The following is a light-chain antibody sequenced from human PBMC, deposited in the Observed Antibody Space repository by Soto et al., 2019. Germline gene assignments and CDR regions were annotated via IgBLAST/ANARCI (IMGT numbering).Light chain of an antibody. V-gene: IGLV1-44*01. CDR1: TSNIESHP. Sequence: QSLLAQPPAGSLTRGDRLTISFYGSTSNIESHPVNWFQQVTGAAPKLLIKTNNQRPSGVPDRFSGSKSGAPASLAISGLQSEDEGTYYCANWNDSRNGVFGSRTKVTVL. CDR3: ANWNDSRNGV. J-gene: IGLJ1*01. CDR2: TNN.